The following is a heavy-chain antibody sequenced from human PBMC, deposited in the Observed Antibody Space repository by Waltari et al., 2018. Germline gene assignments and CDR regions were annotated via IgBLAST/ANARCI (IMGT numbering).Heavy chain of an antibody. CDR3: ARVKSGFDS. CDR1: GGSFTTNY. J-gene: IGHJ4*02. CDR2: IYHTGSH. V-gene: IGHV4-34*01. Sequence: QVQLKQCGAGLLKISETLSLTCDVYGGSFTTNYWSWIRQSPGKGLEWIGEIYHTGSHNYNPSLQNRVTISVDRSKSLFSLEVTSITAADAAIYYCARVKSGFDSWGQGTVVTVSS.